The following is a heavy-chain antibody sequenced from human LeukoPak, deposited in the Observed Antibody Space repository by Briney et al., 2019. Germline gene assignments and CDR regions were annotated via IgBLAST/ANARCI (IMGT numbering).Heavy chain of an antibody. V-gene: IGHV4-39*01. D-gene: IGHD3-16*01. Sequence: PSETLSLTCTVSGVSVSSGSYYWSWIRQPAGKGLEWIGRIYISGSTYYNPSLKSRVTISVDTSKNQFSLKLSSVTAADTAVYYCARHIEVYDYVWGSYLDYWGQGTLVTVSS. CDR2: IYISGST. CDR3: ARHIEVYDYVWGSYLDY. J-gene: IGHJ4*02. CDR1: GVSVSSGSYY.